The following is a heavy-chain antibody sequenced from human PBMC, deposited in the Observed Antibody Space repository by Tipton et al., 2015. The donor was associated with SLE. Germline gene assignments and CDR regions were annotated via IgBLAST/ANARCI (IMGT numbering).Heavy chain of an antibody. Sequence: GSLRLSCAASGFTFSTYAMSWVRQAPGKGLEWVSAISGSSSSTYYADSVKGRFTISRDNSKNTLYLQMNSLRAEDTAIYYCASQGLGNFDYWGQGTLVIVSS. V-gene: IGHV3-23*01. J-gene: IGHJ4*02. CDR3: ASQGLGNFDY. D-gene: IGHD6-13*01. CDR1: GFTFSTYA. CDR2: ISGSSSST.